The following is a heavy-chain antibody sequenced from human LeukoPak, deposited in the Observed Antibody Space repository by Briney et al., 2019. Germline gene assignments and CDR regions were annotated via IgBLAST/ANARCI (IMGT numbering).Heavy chain of an antibody. CDR2: INPNNGAT. CDR1: GYDFTDFH. V-gene: IGHV1-2*02. Sequence: ASVKVSCKASGYDFTDFHVHWVRLAPGQGLEWMGWINPNNGATKYAHTFQGRVSMTRDISITTVYMELSKLRSDDTAVYYCARGGATYDGTDYSPYRWGKGTLVTVSS. CDR3: ARGGATYDGTDYSPYR. J-gene: IGHJ4*02. D-gene: IGHD3-16*01.